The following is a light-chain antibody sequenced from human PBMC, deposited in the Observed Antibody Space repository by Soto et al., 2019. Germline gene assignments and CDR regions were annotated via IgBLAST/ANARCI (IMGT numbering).Light chain of an antibody. CDR1: SSNIGAGYD. Sequence: QSVLTQPPSVSGAPGQRVTISCTGSSSNIGAGYDVHWYQQLPGTAPKLLIYGNSNRPSGVPDRFSGSKSANSASLAITGLQAEDEADYYCPSYDSSLSGFPLYVFGPGTKLTVL. J-gene: IGLJ1*01. CDR3: PSYDSSLSGFPLYV. CDR2: GNS. V-gene: IGLV1-40*01.